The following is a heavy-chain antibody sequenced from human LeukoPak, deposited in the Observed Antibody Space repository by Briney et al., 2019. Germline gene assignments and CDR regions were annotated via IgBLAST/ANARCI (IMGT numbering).Heavy chain of an antibody. J-gene: IGHJ4*02. CDR3: AKKQQLVNSADFDY. CDR1: GFTFSSYG. CDR2: ISGSGGST. Sequence: GGSLRLSCAASGFTFSSYGMSWVRQAPGKGLEWVSAISGSGGSTYYADSVKGRFTISRDNSKNTLYLQMNSLRAEDTAVYYCAKKQQLVNSADFDYWAREPWSPSPQ. D-gene: IGHD6-13*01. V-gene: IGHV3-23*01.